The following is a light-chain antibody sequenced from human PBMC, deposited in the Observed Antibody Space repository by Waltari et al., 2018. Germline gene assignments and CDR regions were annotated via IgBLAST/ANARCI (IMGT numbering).Light chain of an antibody. CDR2: DVT. CDR3: CSYAGGSYV. J-gene: IGLJ1*01. V-gene: IGLV2-11*01. Sequence: QSALPQPRSVSGSPGPSVTISCTGTSRDIGGYDYVSWYQPHPGKAPKLFIYDVTKRPSGVPDRFSGSRSGTTASLTISGLQPEDEADYYCCSYAGGSYVFGTGTKVTVL. CDR1: SRDIGGYDY.